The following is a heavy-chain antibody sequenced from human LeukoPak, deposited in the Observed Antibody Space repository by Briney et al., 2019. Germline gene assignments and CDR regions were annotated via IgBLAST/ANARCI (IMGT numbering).Heavy chain of an antibody. CDR1: GFTFSSYW. J-gene: IGHJ4*02. V-gene: IGHV3-7*01. D-gene: IGHD3-16*01. CDR3: AGGRQDYVWVLRFDY. CDR2: RKQDGSEK. Sequence: PGGSLRLSCAASGFTFSSYWMSWVRQAPGKGLEWVANRKQDGSEKYYVDSVKGRFTISRDNAKNSLYLQMNSLRAEDTAVYYCAGGRQDYVWVLRFDYWGQGTLVTVSS.